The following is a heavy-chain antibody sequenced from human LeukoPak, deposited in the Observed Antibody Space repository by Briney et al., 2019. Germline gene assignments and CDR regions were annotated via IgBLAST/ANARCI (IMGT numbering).Heavy chain of an antibody. CDR3: ARDSRHRAFDI. CDR2: IYYSGST. J-gene: IGHJ3*02. Sequence: PSETLSLTCTVSGGSISSYYWSWIRQPPGKGLEWIGYIYYSGSTNYNPSLKSRVTISVDTSKNQFSLKLSSVTAADTAVYYCARDSRHRAFDIWGQGTMVTVSS. CDR1: GGSISSYY. V-gene: IGHV4-59*01.